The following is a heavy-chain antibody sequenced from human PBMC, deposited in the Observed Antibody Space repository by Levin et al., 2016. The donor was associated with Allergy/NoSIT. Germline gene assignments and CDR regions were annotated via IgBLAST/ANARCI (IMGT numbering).Heavy chain of an antibody. V-gene: IGHV4-4*07. Sequence: SETLSLTCAVSGSSIRSFYWNWVRQSAGKGLEWLGRIYLNGGTNYNPSLKGRVTMSMDTSKNQFSLNLTSVTAADTAIYYCARGRGGDGYTWELDYWGPGALVTVSS. CDR1: GSSIRSFY. CDR2: IYLNGGT. D-gene: IGHD5-24*01. CDR3: ARGRGGDGYTWELDY. J-gene: IGHJ4*02.